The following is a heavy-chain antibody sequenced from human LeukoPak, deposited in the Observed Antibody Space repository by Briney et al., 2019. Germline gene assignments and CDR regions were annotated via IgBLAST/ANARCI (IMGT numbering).Heavy chain of an antibody. CDR3: ARDRHCVNGVCHSPPGMDV. D-gene: IGHD2-8*01. V-gene: IGHV3-33*01. J-gene: IGHJ6*02. CDR1: GFILNDYG. Sequence: GGSLRLPCAASGFILNDYGMHWVRQAPGKGLEWVADIWFDKNQHFADSVKGRFAISRDNSKNTVYLQISSLRAEDTAVYYCARDRHCVNGVCHSPPGMDVWGQGTTVTVSS. CDR2: IWFDKNQ.